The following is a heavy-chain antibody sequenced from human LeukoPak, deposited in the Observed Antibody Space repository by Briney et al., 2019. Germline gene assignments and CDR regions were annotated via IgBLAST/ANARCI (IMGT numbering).Heavy chain of an antibody. D-gene: IGHD3-22*01. V-gene: IGHV1-18*01. CDR2: ISTYNGNT. Sequence: ASVKVSCKASGYTFTSYGISWVRQASGQGLEWMGWISTYNGNTNYAQKLQGRVTMTTDSSTSTAYMELRNLRSDDTAVYYCAREYYYDSSGYYEDYWGQGTLVTVSS. CDR3: AREYYYDSSGYYEDY. J-gene: IGHJ4*02. CDR1: GYTFTSYG.